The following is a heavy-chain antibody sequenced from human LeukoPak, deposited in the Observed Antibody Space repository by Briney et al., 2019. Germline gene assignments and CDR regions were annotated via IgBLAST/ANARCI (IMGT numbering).Heavy chain of an antibody. Sequence: GGSLRLSCAASGFTFSSYEMNWVRQAPGKGLEWVSYISSSGSTIYYADSVKGRFTISRDNAKNPLYLQVNSLRAEDTAVYYCARDGKVATWWDSPGQADYWGQGTLVTVSS. CDR2: ISSSGSTI. J-gene: IGHJ4*02. CDR1: GFTFSSYE. D-gene: IGHD5-12*01. CDR3: ARDGKVATWWDSPGQADY. V-gene: IGHV3-48*03.